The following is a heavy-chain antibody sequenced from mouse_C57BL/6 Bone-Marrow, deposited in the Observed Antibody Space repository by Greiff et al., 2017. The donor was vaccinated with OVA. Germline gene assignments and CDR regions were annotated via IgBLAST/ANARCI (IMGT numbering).Heavy chain of an antibody. CDR1: GFTFNTYA. J-gene: IGHJ3*01. CDR3: VREGDYDRGAWFAY. CDR2: IRSKSSNYAT. Sequence: EVQGVESGGGLVQPKGSLKLSCAASGFTFNTYAMHWVRQAPGKGLEWVARIRSKSSNYATYYADSVKDRFTISRDDSQSMLYLQMNNLKTEDTAMYYCVREGDYDRGAWFAYWGQGTLVTVSA. D-gene: IGHD2-4*01. V-gene: IGHV10-3*01.